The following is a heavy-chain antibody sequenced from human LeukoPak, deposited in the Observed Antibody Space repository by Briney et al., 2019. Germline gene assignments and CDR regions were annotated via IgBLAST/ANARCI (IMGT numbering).Heavy chain of an antibody. CDR1: GYTFTGYY. CDR3: SREGGFRVATKGSYYFDY. D-gene: IGHD3-16*01. Sequence: GASVKVSCKASGYTFTGYYMHWVRQAPGQGLEWMGRINPNSGGTNYAQKFQGRVTMTRDTSISTAYMELSRLRSDDTAGYYCSREGGFRVATKGSYYFDYWGQGTLVTVSS. J-gene: IGHJ4*02. V-gene: IGHV1-2*06. CDR2: INPNSGGT.